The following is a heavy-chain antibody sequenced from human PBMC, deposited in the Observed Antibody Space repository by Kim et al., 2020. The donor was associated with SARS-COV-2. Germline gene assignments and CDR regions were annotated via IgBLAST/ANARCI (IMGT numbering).Heavy chain of an antibody. Sequence: SETLSLTCTVSGGSISSSSYYWGWIRQPPGKGLEWIGSIYYSGSTYYNPSLKSRVTISVDTSKNQFSLKLSSVTAADTAVYYCARLHYDILTGYYTTFDYWGQGTLVTVSS. D-gene: IGHD3-9*01. CDR1: GGSISSSSYY. J-gene: IGHJ4*02. CDR2: IYYSGST. CDR3: ARLHYDILTGYYTTFDY. V-gene: IGHV4-39*07.